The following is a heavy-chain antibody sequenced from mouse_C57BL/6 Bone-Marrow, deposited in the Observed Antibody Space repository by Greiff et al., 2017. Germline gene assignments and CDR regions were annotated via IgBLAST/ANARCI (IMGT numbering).Heavy chain of an antibody. CDR1: GYTFTDYE. J-gene: IGHJ2*01. Sequence: LVESGAELVRPGASVTLSCKASGYTFTDYEMHWVKQTPVHGLEWIGAIDPETGGTAYNQKFKGKAILTADKSSSTAYMELRSLTSEDSAVYYCTSFNYYGSSSDYGGQGTTLTVSS. CDR3: TSFNYYGSSSDY. D-gene: IGHD1-1*01. V-gene: IGHV1-15*01. CDR2: IDPETGGT.